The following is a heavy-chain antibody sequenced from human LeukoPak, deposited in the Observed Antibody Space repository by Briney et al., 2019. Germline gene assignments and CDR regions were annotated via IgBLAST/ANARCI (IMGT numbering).Heavy chain of an antibody. V-gene: IGHV3-48*01. J-gene: IGHJ4*02. CDR1: GFTFSSYS. Sequence: GGSLRLSCAASGFTFSSYSMNWVRQAPGKGLEWVSYISSSSSTIYYADSVKGRFTISRDNAKNSLYLQMNSLRAEDTAVYYCARDGQYGSGSYPYFDYWGQGTLVTVSS. CDR3: ARDGQYGSGSYPYFDY. CDR2: ISSSSSTI. D-gene: IGHD3-10*01.